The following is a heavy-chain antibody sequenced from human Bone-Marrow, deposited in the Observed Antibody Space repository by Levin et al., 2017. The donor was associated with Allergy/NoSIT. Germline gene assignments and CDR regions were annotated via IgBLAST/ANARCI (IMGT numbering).Heavy chain of an antibody. CDR1: GGTFSSYA. V-gene: IGHV1-69*06. J-gene: IGHJ4*02. CDR3: ARESGSYSGWDF. D-gene: IGHD1-26*01. CDR2: IVPMFGAP. Sequence: GASVKVSCKTSGGTFSSYAFSWVRQAPGQGLEWMGGIVPMFGAPNYAQKFRARVTMTADTATNTGYMELSSLTSEDTAVYYCARESGSYSGWDFWGQGTLVTVSS.